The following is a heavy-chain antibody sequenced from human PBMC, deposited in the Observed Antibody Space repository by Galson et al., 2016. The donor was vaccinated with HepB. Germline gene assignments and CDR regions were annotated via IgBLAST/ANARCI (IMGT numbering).Heavy chain of an antibody. J-gene: IGHJ4*02. D-gene: IGHD6-19*01. Sequence: SLRLSCAASGFTFSTYSMQWVRQAPGKGLEWVSHISGSSSTIYYADSVKGRFTISRDNAKNSLYLQMNSLSDEDTAVYYCARLETVWGIAVPFLDYWGQGTLVTVSS. CDR1: GFTFSTYS. CDR3: ARLETVWGIAVPFLDY. CDR2: ISGSSSTI. V-gene: IGHV3-48*02.